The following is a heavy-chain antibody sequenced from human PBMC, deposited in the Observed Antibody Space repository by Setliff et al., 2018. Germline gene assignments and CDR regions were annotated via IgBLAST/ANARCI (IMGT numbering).Heavy chain of an antibody. CDR1: GASITSGGFY. CDR3: ASGLGFDY. V-gene: IGHV4-61*09. D-gene: IGHD7-27*01. J-gene: IGHJ4*01. Sequence: PSETLSLTCSVSGASITSGGFYWTWIRQPAGKGLEWIGHISPSGSTTYNPSVKSRVTISLDTSKNHFSLKLDSVTAADTALYYCASGLGFDYWGPGSLVTVSS. CDR2: ISPSGST.